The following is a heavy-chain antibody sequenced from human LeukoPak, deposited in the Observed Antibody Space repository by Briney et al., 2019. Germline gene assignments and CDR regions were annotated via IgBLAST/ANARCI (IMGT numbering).Heavy chain of an antibody. CDR1: GFTFSSYA. Sequence: PGRSLRLSCAASGFTFSSYAMHWVRQAPGKGLEWVAVISYDGSNKYYADSVKGRFTISRDNSKNTLYLQMNSLRAEDTAVYYCAKDGVWIGEKKANMDIWGKGTTV. D-gene: IGHD3-10*01. CDR2: ISYDGSNK. J-gene: IGHJ6*03. V-gene: IGHV3-30*04. CDR3: AKDGVWIGEKKANMDI.